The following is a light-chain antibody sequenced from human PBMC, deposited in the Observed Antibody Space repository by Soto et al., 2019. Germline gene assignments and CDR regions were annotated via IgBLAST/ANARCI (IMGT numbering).Light chain of an antibody. CDR2: GNN. V-gene: IGLV1-40*01. CDR1: SSNIGAGYD. J-gene: IGLJ2*01. Sequence: QSVLTQPPSVSGARGQRVTISCTGSSSNIGAGYDVHWYQQLPGTAPKLLIYGNNNRPSGVPDRFSGSKSGTSASLAITGLQAEDEADYYCQSYDSSLSGYVFGGGTKVTV. CDR3: QSYDSSLSGYV.